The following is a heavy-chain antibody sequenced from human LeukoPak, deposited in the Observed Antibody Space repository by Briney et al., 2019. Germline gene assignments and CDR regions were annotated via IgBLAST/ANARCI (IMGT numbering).Heavy chain of an antibody. CDR1: GFTFSSYW. J-gene: IGHJ4*02. D-gene: IGHD3-22*01. CDR2: ISSSGSTI. CDR3: ARVSDYYDSSGYHLDY. V-gene: IGHV3-48*04. Sequence: GGSLRLSCAASGFTFSSYWMHWVRQAPGKGLEWVSYISSSGSTIYYADSVKGRFTISRDNAKNSLYLQMNSLRAEDTAVYYCARVSDYYDSSGYHLDYWGQGTLVTVSS.